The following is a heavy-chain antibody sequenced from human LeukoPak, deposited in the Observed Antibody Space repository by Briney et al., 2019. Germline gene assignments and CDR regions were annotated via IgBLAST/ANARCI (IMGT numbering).Heavy chain of an antibody. CDR3: TTRGRGYSYGRFDY. CDR2: IKSKTDGGTT. D-gene: IGHD5-18*01. Sequence: PGGSLRLSCAASGFTFSNAWMSWVRQAPGKGLEWVGRIKSKTDGGTTDYAAPVEGRFTISRDDSKNTLYLQMNSLKTEDTAVYYCTTRGRGYSYGRFDYWGQGTLVTVSS. V-gene: IGHV3-15*01. J-gene: IGHJ4*02. CDR1: GFTFSNAW.